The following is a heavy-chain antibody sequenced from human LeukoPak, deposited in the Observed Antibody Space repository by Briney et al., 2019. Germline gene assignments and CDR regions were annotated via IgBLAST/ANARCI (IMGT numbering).Heavy chain of an antibody. CDR2: IWYDENNK. Sequence: GGSLRLSCAASGFTFSNYGMHWGRQAPGKGLEWVTVIWYDENNKYYADSVKGRFTISRDNSKNTLYLQMNSLRAEDTALYYSSREINSRYFDYWGQGTLVTVSS. CDR1: GFTFSNYG. J-gene: IGHJ4*02. CDR3: SREINSRYFDY. V-gene: IGHV3-33*01. D-gene: IGHD4-23*01.